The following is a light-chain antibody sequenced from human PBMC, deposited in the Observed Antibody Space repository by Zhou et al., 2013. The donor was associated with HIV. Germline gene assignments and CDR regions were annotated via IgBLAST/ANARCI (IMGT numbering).Light chain of an antibody. V-gene: IGKV3-15*01. J-gene: IGKJ2*01. CDR2: RTS. CDR3: QQYNNWPFT. Sequence: EIVMTQSPATLSVFPGERVTLSCRAGQSLNGDLAWYQQKPGQTPRLLIYRTSTRATGVPARFSGSGSGTEFTLTINTMQSEDFAVYYCQQYNNWPFTFSQGTKLEIK. CDR1: QSLNGD.